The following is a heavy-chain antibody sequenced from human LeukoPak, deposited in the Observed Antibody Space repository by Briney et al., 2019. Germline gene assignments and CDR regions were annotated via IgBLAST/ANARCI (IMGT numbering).Heavy chain of an antibody. V-gene: IGHV3-53*01. D-gene: IGHD1-14*01. CDR3: ARGVEPLAANTLAY. CDR1: GFTVITND. Sequence: GGSLRLSCAASGFTVITNDMTWVRQAPGKGLEWVLVLYSDGNTKYADSVQGRFTISRDNSKNTLYLEMNSLSPDGTAVYYCARGVEPLAANTLAYWGQGTLVTVSS. J-gene: IGHJ4*02. CDR2: LYSDGNT.